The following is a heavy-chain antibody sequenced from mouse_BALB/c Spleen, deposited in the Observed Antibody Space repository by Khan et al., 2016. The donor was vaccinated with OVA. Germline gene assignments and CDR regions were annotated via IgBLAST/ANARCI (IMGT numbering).Heavy chain of an antibody. CDR2: IWSDGST. J-gene: IGHJ4*01. CDR1: GFSLSSYG. Sequence: VQGVESGPGLVAPSQSLSITCTISGFSLSSYGIHWVRQPPGQGLEWLVVIWSDGSTTYNSTLKSRLSITKDNSKSQVFLKMNSLQTDDTAIYYCARQPYYHYYVMDYWGQGTSITVSS. V-gene: IGHV2-6-1*01. D-gene: IGHD2-10*01. CDR3: ARQPYYHYYVMDY.